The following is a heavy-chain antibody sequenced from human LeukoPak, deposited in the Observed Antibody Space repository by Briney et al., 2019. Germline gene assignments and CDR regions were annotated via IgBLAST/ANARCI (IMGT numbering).Heavy chain of an antibody. V-gene: IGHV1-8*02. Sequence: GASVKVSCKASGGTFSSYAISWVRQAPGQGLEWLGWINTGNGDTRHSQKFQGRVTMTRNTSISTAYMELSSLRSEDTAVYYCASGAGSGWYGEYFQHWGRGTLVTVSS. CDR2: INTGNGDT. CDR1: GGTFSSYA. J-gene: IGHJ1*01. CDR3: ASGAGSGWYGEYFQH. D-gene: IGHD6-19*01.